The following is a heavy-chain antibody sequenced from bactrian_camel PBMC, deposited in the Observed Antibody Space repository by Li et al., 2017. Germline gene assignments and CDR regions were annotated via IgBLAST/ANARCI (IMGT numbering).Heavy chain of an antibody. J-gene: IGHJ4*01. Sequence: HVQLVESGGGSVQAGGSLSLSCATRGYTRRSGCLAWFRQVPGKEREMVAQIQDDGAKHYDSTAGGRFTISYDRVKNTMYLQMNNLKPEDTGMYYCVADSNCDMPEYEYGYRGQGTQVTVS. CDR3: VADSNCDMPEYEYGY. V-gene: IGHV3S53*01. CDR1: GYTRRSGC. CDR2: IQDDGAK.